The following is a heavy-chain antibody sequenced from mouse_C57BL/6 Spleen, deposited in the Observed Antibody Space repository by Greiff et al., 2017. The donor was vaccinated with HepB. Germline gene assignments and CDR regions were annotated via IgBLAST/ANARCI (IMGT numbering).Heavy chain of an antibody. CDR1: GFTFSDYG. V-gene: IGHV5-17*01. J-gene: IGHJ1*03. D-gene: IGHD1-1*01. CDR2: ISSGSSTI. CDR3: ARPTTVVNWYFDV. Sequence: EVKLVESGGGLVKPGGSLKLSCAASGFTFSDYGMHWVRQAPEKGLEWVAYISSGSSTIYYADTVKGRFTISRDNAKNTLFLQRTSLRSEDTAMYYCARPTTVVNWYFDVWGTGTTVTSPQ.